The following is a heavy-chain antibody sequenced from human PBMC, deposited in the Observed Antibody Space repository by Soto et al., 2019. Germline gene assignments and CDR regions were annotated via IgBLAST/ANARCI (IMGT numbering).Heavy chain of an antibody. Sequence: SETLSLTCSVYGGSFSGYYWSWIRQPPGKGLEWIGEINHSGSTNYNPSLKSRVTISVDTSKNQFSLKLSSVTAADTAVYYCSTLTRGGISKFDFWGQGLLVTVSS. CDR1: GGSFSGYY. D-gene: IGHD3-16*01. J-gene: IGHJ4*02. V-gene: IGHV4-34*01. CDR2: INHSGST. CDR3: STLTRGGISKFDF.